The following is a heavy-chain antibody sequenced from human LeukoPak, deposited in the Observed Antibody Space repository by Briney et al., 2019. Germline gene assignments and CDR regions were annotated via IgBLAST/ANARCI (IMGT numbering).Heavy chain of an antibody. CDR1: GFTFGDYA. J-gene: IGHJ4*02. CDR3: TRGYSYDPFDY. CDR2: IRSKAYGGTT. D-gene: IGHD5-18*01. V-gene: IGHV3-49*04. Sequence: GGSLRLSCTASGFTFGDYAMSWVRQAPGKGLEWVGFIRSKAYGGTTECAASVKGRFTISRDDSKSIAYLQMNSLKTEDTAVYYCTRGYSYDPFDYWGQGTLVTVSS.